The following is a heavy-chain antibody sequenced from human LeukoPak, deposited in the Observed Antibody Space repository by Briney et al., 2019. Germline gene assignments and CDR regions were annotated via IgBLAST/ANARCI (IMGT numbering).Heavy chain of an antibody. J-gene: IGHJ4*02. D-gene: IGHD4-23*01. V-gene: IGHV3-74*01. CDR3: VRGNDYGGPHY. CDR1: GFTFSSYW. Sequence: GGSLRLSCAVSGFTFSSYWMHWVRHAPGKGLVWVSRIDRDGSRINYAYSVKGRFTISRDNGKNTLFLQMNSLRAEDAAVYYCVRGNDYGGPHYWGQGTLVTVSS. CDR2: IDRDGSRI.